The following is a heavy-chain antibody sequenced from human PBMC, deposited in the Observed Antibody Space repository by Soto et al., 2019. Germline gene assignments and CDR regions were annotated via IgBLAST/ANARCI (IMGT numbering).Heavy chain of an antibody. Sequence: ASVKVSWKASGYTFTSYYMHWVRQAPGQGLEWMGIINPSGGSTSYAQKFQGRVTMTRDTSTSTVYMELSSLRSEDTAVYYCARVPGNDAFDIWGQGTMVTVSS. CDR2: INPSGGST. J-gene: IGHJ3*02. V-gene: IGHV1-46*03. CDR1: GYTFTSYY. CDR3: ARVPGNDAFDI.